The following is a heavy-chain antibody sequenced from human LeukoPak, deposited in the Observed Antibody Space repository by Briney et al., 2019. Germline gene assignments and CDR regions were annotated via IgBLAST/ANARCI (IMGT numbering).Heavy chain of an antibody. D-gene: IGHD5/OR15-5a*01. CDR2: IYSSGTT. J-gene: IGHJ4*02. CDR1: GGSIGSSSYY. V-gene: IGHV4-39*01. Sequence: PSETLSLTCTVSGGSIGSSSYYWGWIRQPPGKGLECIGSIYSSGTTYYNPSLKSRVTISVDTSKNQFSLKLSSVTAADTAVYHCATIHVYHKVVEYWGQGTLVTVSS. CDR3: ATIHVYHKVVEY.